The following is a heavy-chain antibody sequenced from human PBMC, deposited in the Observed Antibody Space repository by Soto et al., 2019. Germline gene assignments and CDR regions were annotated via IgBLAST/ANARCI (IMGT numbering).Heavy chain of an antibody. CDR3: TTDCSGGSCYPGASYYFYAMDV. CDR2: IKSKTSGGTT. J-gene: IGHJ6*02. V-gene: IGHV3-15*01. Sequence: EVQLVESGGGLVKPGGSLRLSCAASGFTFSAAWMSWVRQGPGKGLEWVGRIKSKTSGGTTDYAAPVKGRFTISRDDSKTTLYLHMNSLKTEDTAVYYCTTDCSGGSCYPGASYYFYAMDVWGQGTTVTVSS. CDR1: GFTFSAAW. D-gene: IGHD2-15*01.